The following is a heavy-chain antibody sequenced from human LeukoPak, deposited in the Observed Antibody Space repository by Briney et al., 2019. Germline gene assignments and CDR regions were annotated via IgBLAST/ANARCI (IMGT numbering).Heavy chain of an antibody. CDR3: ARAISWTTVTFFDY. J-gene: IGHJ4*02. CDR1: GYTFTSYG. CDR2: ISAYNGNT. Sequence: ASVTVSCTASGYTFTSYGISWVRQAPGQGLEWMGWISAYNGNTNYAQKLQGRVTMTTDTSTSTAYMELRSLRSDDTAVYYCARAISWTTVTFFDYWGQGTLVTVSS. V-gene: IGHV1-18*01. D-gene: IGHD4-17*01.